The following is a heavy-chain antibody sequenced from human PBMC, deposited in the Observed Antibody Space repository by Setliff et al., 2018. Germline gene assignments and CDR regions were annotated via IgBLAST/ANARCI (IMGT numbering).Heavy chain of an antibody. V-gene: IGHV1-69*11. CDR1: GDTFSASG. Sequence: SVKVSCKASGDTFSASGITWVRQAPGEGLEWVGRSIPILKTANYAQKFQGRVTLSVGDSATTAYMDLRSLKLEDTAVYFCARELRSPFWHIDSWGQGTLVTVSS. CDR2: SIPILKTA. D-gene: IGHD3-3*01. J-gene: IGHJ4*02. CDR3: ARELRSPFWHIDS.